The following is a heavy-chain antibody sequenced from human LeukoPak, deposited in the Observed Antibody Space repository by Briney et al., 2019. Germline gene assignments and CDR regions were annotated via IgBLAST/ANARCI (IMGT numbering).Heavy chain of an antibody. CDR1: GFTFSSYS. CDR2: ISSSSSYI. D-gene: IGHD6-19*01. J-gene: IGHJ6*02. Sequence: PGGSLRLSCAASGFTFSSYSMNWVRQAPGKGLEWVSSISSSSSYIYYADSVKGRFTISRDNAKNSLYLQMNSLRAEDTAVYYCAKDIGVWYSSGWRYYYYGMDVWGQGTTVTVSS. CDR3: AKDIGVWYSSGWRYYYYGMDV. V-gene: IGHV3-21*01.